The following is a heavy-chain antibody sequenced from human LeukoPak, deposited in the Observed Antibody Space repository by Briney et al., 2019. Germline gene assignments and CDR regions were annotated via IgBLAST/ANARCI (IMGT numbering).Heavy chain of an antibody. CDR1: GYTFTSYG. V-gene: IGHV1-18*01. Sequence: ASVKVSCKASGYTFTSYGISWVRQAPGQGLEWMGWISAYNGNTNYAQKLQGRVTMTTDTSTSTAYMELRSLRSDDTAVYYCARDRQGVTRVPVIDPWDQGTLVTVSS. J-gene: IGHJ5*02. D-gene: IGHD3-10*01. CDR2: ISAYNGNT. CDR3: ARDRQGVTRVPVIDP.